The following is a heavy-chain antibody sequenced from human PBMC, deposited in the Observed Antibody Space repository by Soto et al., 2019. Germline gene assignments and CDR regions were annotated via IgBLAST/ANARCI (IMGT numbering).Heavy chain of an antibody. CDR2: INHSGST. CDR3: ARTIITDGSGSLTYAFDI. V-gene: IGHV4-34*01. D-gene: IGHD3-10*01. J-gene: IGHJ3*02. Sequence: QVQLQQWGAGLLKPSETLSLTCAVYGGSFSSYYWSWIRQPPGKGLEWIGEINHSGSTNYNPSLKSRVTISVDTSKNQFSLKLSSVTAADTAVYYCARTIITDGSGSLTYAFDIWGQGTMVTVSS. CDR1: GGSFSSYY.